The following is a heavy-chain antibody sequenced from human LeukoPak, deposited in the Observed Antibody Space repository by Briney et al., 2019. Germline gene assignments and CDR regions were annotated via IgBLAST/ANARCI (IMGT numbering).Heavy chain of an antibody. J-gene: IGHJ4*02. CDR2: INSDGSST. V-gene: IGHV3-74*01. CDR1: GFTFSSYW. Sequence: GGSLRLSCAASGFTFSSYWMHWVRQAPGKGLVWVSRINSDGSSTSYADSVKGRFTISRDNAKNTLYLQMNSLRAEDTAVYYCAKAVGVIYMGIDFWGQGALVTVSS. D-gene: IGHD2-21*01. CDR3: AKAVGVIYMGIDF.